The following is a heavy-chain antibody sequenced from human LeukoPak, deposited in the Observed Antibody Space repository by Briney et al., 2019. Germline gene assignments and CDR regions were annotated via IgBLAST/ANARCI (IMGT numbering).Heavy chain of an antibody. D-gene: IGHD3-10*01. CDR1: GFTFSSYW. CDR3: ARQLLWFGEGWFDP. Sequence: PGGSLRLSCAASGFTFSSYWMSWVRQAPGKGLEWVANIKQDGSEKYYVDSVKGRFTISRDNAKNSLYLQMNSLRAEDTAVYYCARQLLWFGEGWFDPWGQGTLVTVSS. V-gene: IGHV3-7*01. J-gene: IGHJ5*02. CDR2: IKQDGSEK.